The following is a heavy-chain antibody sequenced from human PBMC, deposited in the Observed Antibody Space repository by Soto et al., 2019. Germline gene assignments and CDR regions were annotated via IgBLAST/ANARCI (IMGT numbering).Heavy chain of an antibody. CDR2: IYNSESA. Sequence: QVQLQESGPGLVKPSQTLSLTCTVAGGSLTSGGYYWSWIRHLPGKGLEWIGFIYNSESAYYNPSLKSRLSISGDTSKIEFSLRLSSVTAADSAVYYCAWGYYDTSAYYSGISWFAPWGQGTLVTVSS. CDR1: GGSLTSGGYY. D-gene: IGHD3-22*01. CDR3: AWGYYDTSAYYSGISWFAP. V-gene: IGHV4-31*03. J-gene: IGHJ5*02.